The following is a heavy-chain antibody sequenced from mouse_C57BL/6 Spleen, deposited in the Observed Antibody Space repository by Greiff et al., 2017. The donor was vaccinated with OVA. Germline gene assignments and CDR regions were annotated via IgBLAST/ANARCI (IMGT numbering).Heavy chain of an antibody. J-gene: IGHJ2*01. CDR2: IDPENGDT. V-gene: IGHV14-4*01. CDR1: GFNIKDDY. CDR3: TPSPYGSSYAY. Sequence: VQLQQSGAELVRPGASVKLSCTASGFNIKDDYMHWVKQRPEQGLEWIGWIDPENGDTEYASKFQGKATITADTSSNTAYLQLSSLTSEDTAVYYCTPSPYGSSYAYWGQGTTLTVSS. D-gene: IGHD1-1*01.